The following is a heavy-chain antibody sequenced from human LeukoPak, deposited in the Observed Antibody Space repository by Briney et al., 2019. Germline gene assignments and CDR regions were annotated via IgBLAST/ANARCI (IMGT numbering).Heavy chain of an antibody. Sequence: ASVKVSCKASGYTFTGYYMHWVRQAPGQGLEWMGWTNPNSGGTNYAQKFQGRVTMTRDTSISTAYMELSRLRSDDTAVYYCAGHYYYGSGSYVDYYYMDVWGKGTTVTISS. D-gene: IGHD3-10*01. CDR2: TNPNSGGT. CDR1: GYTFTGYY. J-gene: IGHJ6*03. V-gene: IGHV1-2*02. CDR3: AGHYYYGSGSYVDYYYMDV.